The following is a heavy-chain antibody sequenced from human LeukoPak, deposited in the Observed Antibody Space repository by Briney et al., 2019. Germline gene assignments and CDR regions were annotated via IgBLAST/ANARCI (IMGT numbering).Heavy chain of an antibody. CDR2: IIPIFGTA. D-gene: IGHD5-18*01. J-gene: IGHJ4*02. CDR3: ARSKRGYSYGYRVLYFDY. Sequence: SVKVSCKASGGTFSSYAISWARQAPGQGLEWMGGIIPIFGTANYAQKFQGRVTITADESTSTAYMELSSLRSEDTAVYYCARSKRGYSYGYRVLYFDYWGQGTLVTVSS. V-gene: IGHV1-69*13. CDR1: GGTFSSYA.